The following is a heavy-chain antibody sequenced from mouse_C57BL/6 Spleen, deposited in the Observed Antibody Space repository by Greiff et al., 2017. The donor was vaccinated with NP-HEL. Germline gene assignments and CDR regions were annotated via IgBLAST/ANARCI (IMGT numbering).Heavy chain of an antibody. CDR1: GFSLTSYG. CDR3: ARNYYGSKNWYFDV. J-gene: IGHJ1*03. D-gene: IGHD1-1*01. CDR2: IWRGGST. Sequence: VQLVESGPGLVQPSQSLSITCTVSGFSLTSYGVHWVRQSPGKGLEWLGVIWRGGSTDYNAAFISSMSISKDNSKSQVFFKMNSLQADDTAIYYCARNYYGSKNWYFDVWGTGTTVTVSS. V-gene: IGHV2-2*01.